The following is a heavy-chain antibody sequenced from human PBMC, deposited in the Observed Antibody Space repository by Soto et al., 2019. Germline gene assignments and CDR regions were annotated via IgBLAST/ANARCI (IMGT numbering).Heavy chain of an antibody. CDR2: INHSGST. Sequence: SETLSLTCAVYGGSFSGYYWSWIRQPPGKGLEWIGEINHSGSTNYNPSLKSRVTISVDTSKNQFSLKLSSVTAADTAVYYCAREYRSWYFEWYDPWGQGNLVTVSS. CDR1: GGSFSGYY. D-gene: IGHD6-13*01. J-gene: IGHJ5*02. V-gene: IGHV4-34*01. CDR3: AREYRSWYFEWYDP.